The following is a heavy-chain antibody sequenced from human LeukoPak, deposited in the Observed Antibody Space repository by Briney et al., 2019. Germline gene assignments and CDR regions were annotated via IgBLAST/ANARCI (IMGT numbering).Heavy chain of an antibody. D-gene: IGHD6-13*01. CDR2: ISGSGGST. J-gene: IGHJ5*02. V-gene: IGHV3-23*01. CDR3: AKDGSSSWYGHDNWFDP. Sequence: ETLSLTCAVYGGSFSGYYWSWVRQAPGKGLEWVSAISGSGGSTYYADSVKGRFTISRDNSKNTLYLQMNSLRAEDTAVYYCAKDGSSSWYGHDNWFDPWGQGTLVTVSS. CDR1: GGSFSGYY.